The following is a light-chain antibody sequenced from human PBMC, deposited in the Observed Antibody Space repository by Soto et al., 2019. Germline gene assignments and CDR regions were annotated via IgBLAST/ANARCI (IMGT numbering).Light chain of an antibody. V-gene: IGKV1-12*01. Sequence: DILMTQSPSSVSASVGDRVTITCRASQGISSWLAWYQQKPGKAPKLLIYAASSLQSGVPSRYRGSGSGPDFTLTIRSLQTEDFTTYYCQQANSLPITFGGGTKVEIK. CDR1: QGISSW. J-gene: IGKJ4*01. CDR3: QQANSLPIT. CDR2: AAS.